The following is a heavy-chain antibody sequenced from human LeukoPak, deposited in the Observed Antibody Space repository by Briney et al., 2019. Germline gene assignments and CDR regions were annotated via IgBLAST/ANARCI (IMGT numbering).Heavy chain of an antibody. CDR3: ARGYGDYVPPYYYGMDV. D-gene: IGHD4-17*01. J-gene: IGHJ6*04. CDR2: INHSGST. V-gene: IGHV4-34*01. Sequence: SETLSLTCAVYGGSFSGYYWSWIRQPPGKGLEWIGEINHSGSTNYNPSLKSRVTISVDTSKKQFSLKVSSVTAADTAVYYCARGYGDYVPPYYYGMDVWGKGTTVTVSS. CDR1: GGSFSGYY.